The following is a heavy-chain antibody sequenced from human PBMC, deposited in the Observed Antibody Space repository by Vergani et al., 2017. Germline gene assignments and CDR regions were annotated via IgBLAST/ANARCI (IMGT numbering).Heavy chain of an antibody. D-gene: IGHD6-13*01. CDR2: ISSSGSTI. J-gene: IGHJ4*02. CDR1: GFTFSSYE. V-gene: IGHV3-48*03. CDR3: APGEAAAGTIFDY. Sequence: EVQLVESGGGLVQPRGSLRLSCAASGFTFSSYEMNWVRQAPGKGLEWVSYISSSGSTIYYADSVKGRFTISRDNAKNSLYLQMNSLRAEDTAVYYCAPGEAAAGTIFDYWGQGTLVTVSS.